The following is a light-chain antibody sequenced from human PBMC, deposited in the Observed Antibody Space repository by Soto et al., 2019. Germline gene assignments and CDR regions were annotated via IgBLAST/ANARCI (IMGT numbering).Light chain of an antibody. CDR3: QQYGSSPYT. CDR2: AAP. Sequence: EIVLTKSPGTLSLSPGARATLSCRASPSVSANFVAWYQQKPGQPHRIFIFAAPDRAAGIPDRFSGSGSGTDFTLTISILEPEDFAVYYCQQYGSSPYTVAQGTNLQI. J-gene: IGKJ2*01. CDR1: PSVSANF. V-gene: IGKV3-20*01.